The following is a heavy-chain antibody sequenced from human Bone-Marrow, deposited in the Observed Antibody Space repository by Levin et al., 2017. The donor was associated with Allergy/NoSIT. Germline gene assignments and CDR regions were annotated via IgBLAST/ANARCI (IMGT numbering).Heavy chain of an antibody. V-gene: IGHV3-30*04. CDR3: ARGGYYDILTGDYGAY. J-gene: IGHJ4*02. CDR1: GFTFSIYA. D-gene: IGHD3-9*01. Sequence: SGGSLRLSCAASGFTFSIYAIHWIRQAPGKGLEWVAFISYDGNHKNYADSVRGRFTISRDNSKNTLYLEMNSLRAEDSAVDYCARGGYYDILTGDYGAYWGQGTLVTVSS. CDR2: ISYDGNHK.